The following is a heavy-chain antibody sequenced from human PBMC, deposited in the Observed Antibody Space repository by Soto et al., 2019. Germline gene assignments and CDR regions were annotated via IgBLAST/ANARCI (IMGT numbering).Heavy chain of an antibody. D-gene: IGHD3-3*01. CDR2: IDPSDSYT. J-gene: IGHJ6*02. CDR1: GYSFTSYW. V-gene: IGHV5-10-1*01. CDR3: ARTPEDRSGPYGMDV. Sequence: PGESLKISCKGSGYSFTSYWISWVRQMPGKGLEWMGRIDPSDSYTNYSPSFQGHVTISADKSISTAYLQWSSLKASDTAMYYCARTPEDRSGPYGMDVWGQGTTVTVSS.